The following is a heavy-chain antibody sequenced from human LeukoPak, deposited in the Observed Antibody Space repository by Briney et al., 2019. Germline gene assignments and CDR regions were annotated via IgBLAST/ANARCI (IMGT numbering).Heavy chain of an antibody. Sequence: SETLSLTCSVSGESTTSYYRSWIRQSAGKGLEWIGRIYAPGSTNYNPSLKSRVTMSIDTSKNQFSLKVTSVTAADTAVYYCAALLKDLVPPPTGAPWGQGTLVTVSS. V-gene: IGHV4-4*07. D-gene: IGHD2-2*01. J-gene: IGHJ5*02. CDR3: AALLKDLVPPPTGAP. CDR2: IYAPGST. CDR1: GESTTSYY.